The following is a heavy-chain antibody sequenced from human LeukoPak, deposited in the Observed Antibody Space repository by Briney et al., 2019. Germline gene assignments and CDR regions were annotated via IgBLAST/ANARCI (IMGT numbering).Heavy chain of an antibody. Sequence: GASVKISCKASGGTFSSYAISWVRQAPGQGLEWMGGIIPIFGTANYAQKFQGRVTITTDESTSTAYMELSSLRSEDTAVYYCARTGYCSSTSCYGAYYFDYWGQGTLVTVSS. CDR3: ARTGYCSSTSCYGAYYFDY. J-gene: IGHJ4*02. CDR1: GGTFSSYA. CDR2: IIPIFGTA. V-gene: IGHV1-69*05. D-gene: IGHD2-2*01.